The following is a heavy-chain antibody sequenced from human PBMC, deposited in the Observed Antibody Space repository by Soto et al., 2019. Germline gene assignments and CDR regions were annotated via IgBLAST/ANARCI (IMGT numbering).Heavy chain of an antibody. Sequence: GGSLRLSCAASGFTFRSYWMQWVRQAPGKGLVWVSWINSDGSSTSYADSVKGRFTISRDNAKNTLYLQMNSLRAEDTAVYYCASGGSSLNFDSWGQGTLVTVS. V-gene: IGHV3-74*01. CDR1: GFTFRSYW. CDR2: INSDGSST. CDR3: ASGGSSLNFDS. J-gene: IGHJ4*02. D-gene: IGHD6-6*01.